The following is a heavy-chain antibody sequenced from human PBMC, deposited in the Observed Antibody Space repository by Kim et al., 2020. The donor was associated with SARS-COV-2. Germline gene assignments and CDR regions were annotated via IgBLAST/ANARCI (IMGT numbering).Heavy chain of an antibody. J-gene: IGHJ6*02. CDR2: IIPIFGTA. Sequence: SVKVSCKASGGTFSSYAISWVRQAPGQGLEWMGGIIPIFGTANYAQKFQGRVTITADESTSTAYMELSSLRSEDTAVYYCARARGAAAGAYYYYYGMDVWGQGTTVTVSS. CDR1: GGTFSSYA. D-gene: IGHD6-13*01. V-gene: IGHV1-69*13. CDR3: ARARGAAAGAYYYYYGMDV.